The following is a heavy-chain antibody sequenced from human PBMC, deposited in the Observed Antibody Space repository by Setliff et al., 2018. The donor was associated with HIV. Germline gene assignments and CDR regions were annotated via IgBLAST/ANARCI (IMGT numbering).Heavy chain of an antibody. CDR3: LGYHSGTWALDY. CDR2: INHSGST. V-gene: IGHV4-34*01. Sequence: PSETLSLTCAVYGGSFSGYYWSWIRQPPGKGLEWIGEINHSGSTNYNPSLKSRVTISVDTSKNQFSLKTSSVTATDTAVYYCLGYHSGTWALDYWSQGTLVTVSS. CDR1: GGSFSGYY. J-gene: IGHJ4*02. D-gene: IGHD3-10*01.